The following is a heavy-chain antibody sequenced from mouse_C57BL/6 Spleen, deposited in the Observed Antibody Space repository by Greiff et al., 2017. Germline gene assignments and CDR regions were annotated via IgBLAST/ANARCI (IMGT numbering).Heavy chain of an antibody. CDR3: AREGRGAWFAY. D-gene: IGHD3-3*01. V-gene: IGHV1-76*01. J-gene: IGHJ3*01. CDR1: GYTFTDYY. Sequence: VKLMESGAELVRPGASVKLSCKASGYTFTDYYINWVKQRPGQGLEWIARIYPGSGNTYYNEKFKGKATLTAEKSSSTAYMQLSSLTSEDSAVYFCAREGRGAWFAYWGQGTLVTVSA. CDR2: IYPGSGNT.